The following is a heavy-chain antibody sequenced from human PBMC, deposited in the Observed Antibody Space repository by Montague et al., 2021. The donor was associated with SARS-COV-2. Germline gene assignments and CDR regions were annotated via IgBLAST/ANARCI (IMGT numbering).Heavy chain of an antibody. D-gene: IGHD3-3*01. CDR2: INHSGGT. V-gene: IGHV4-34*01. CDR3: ARGADYDFWSGFLGYKWFDP. J-gene: IGHJ5*02. Sequence: SETLSLTCAVYGGSLSGYYWAWIRQTPAKGLEWIGEINHSGGTNYNPSLKSRLTISVDTSKKQFSLKLNSMTAADTAVYYCARGADYDFWSGFLGYKWFDPWGLGTPVSVSS. CDR1: GGSLSGYY.